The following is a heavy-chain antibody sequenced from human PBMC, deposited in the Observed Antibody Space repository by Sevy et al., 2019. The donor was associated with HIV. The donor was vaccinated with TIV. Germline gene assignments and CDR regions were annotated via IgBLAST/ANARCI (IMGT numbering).Heavy chain of an antibody. V-gene: IGHV1-18*01. CDR2: ISAYNGNT. CDR3: ARIRELLWFGEDTAYFDY. J-gene: IGHJ4*02. Sequence: ASVKVSCKASGYTFTSYGISWVRQAPGQGLEWMGWISAYNGNTNYAQKLQGRVTMTTDTSTSTANMELRSLRSDDTAVYYCARIRELLWFGEDTAYFDYWGQGTLVTVSS. D-gene: IGHD3-10*01. CDR1: GYTFTSYG.